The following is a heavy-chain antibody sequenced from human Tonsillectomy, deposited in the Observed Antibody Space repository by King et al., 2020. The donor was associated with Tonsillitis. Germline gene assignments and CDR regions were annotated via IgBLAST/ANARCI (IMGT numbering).Heavy chain of an antibody. CDR3: ARLRVTMVRGVIIRNYYYGMDV. D-gene: IGHD3-10*01. V-gene: IGHV4-39*01. J-gene: IGHJ6*02. Sequence: QLQESGPGLVKPSETLSLTCTVSGGSISSSSYYWGWIRQPPGKGLEWIGSIYYSGSTYYNPSLKSRVTISVDTSKNQFSLKLSSVTAADTAGYYCARLRVTMVRGVIIRNYYYGMDVWGQGTTVTVSS. CDR2: IYYSGST. CDR1: GGSISSSSYY.